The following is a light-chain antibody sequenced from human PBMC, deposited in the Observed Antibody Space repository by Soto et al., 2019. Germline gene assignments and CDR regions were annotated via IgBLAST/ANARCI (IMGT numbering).Light chain of an antibody. CDR1: QNSRSF. V-gene: IGKV1-39*01. Sequence: DIPMTPSPSSLSASVGDRITITCRASQNSRSFLNWYQQKPGKAPRLLIYTASSLQSGVPSRFSGRVSGTVFTPTINNPQPEDFATYYCQQSYSSPPITFGQGTRLEIK. J-gene: IGKJ5*01. CDR3: QQSYSSPPIT. CDR2: TAS.